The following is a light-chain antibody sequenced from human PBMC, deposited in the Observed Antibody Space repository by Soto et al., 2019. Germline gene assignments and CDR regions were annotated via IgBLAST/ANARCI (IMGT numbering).Light chain of an antibody. CDR2: DAS. Sequence: EIVLTQSPATLSLSPGERPALSCRASQSVSSYLAWYQQKPGQAPRLLIYDASKRATGIPARFSGSGSGTDFTLTISSLEPEEFAVYFCQQRSNWPSTFGGGTKVEI. CDR1: QSVSSY. J-gene: IGKJ4*01. V-gene: IGKV3-11*01. CDR3: QQRSNWPST.